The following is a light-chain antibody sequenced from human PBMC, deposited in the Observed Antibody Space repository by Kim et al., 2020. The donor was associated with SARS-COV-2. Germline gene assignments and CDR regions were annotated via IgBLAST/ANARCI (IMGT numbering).Light chain of an antibody. CDR1: DSDVGGADY. V-gene: IGLV2-8*01. CDR3: SSYAGGNNYV. CDR2: EVI. Sequence: GQSVTITCTGTDSDVGGADYVSWYQQHPGRAPKLIIYEVIKRPSGVPDRFSGSKSGNTASLTVSGLQADDEADYYCSSYAGGNNYVFGTGTKVTVL. J-gene: IGLJ1*01.